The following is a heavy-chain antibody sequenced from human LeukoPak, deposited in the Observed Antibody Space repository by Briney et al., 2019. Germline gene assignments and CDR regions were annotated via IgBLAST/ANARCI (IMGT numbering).Heavy chain of an antibody. J-gene: IGHJ5*02. CDR3: GRLTTAYDTVDP. D-gene: IGHD3-16*01. CDR1: GXSFGGYW. V-gene: IGHV3-7*05. CDR2: IKSDGSEK. Sequence: PGGSLRLSCAASGXSFGGYWLSWVRQAPGKGLECVASIKSDGSEKYYADSVKGRFTISRDNAKNSLYLQMNSLRAEDTAVYYCGRLTTAYDTVDPWGQGTLVTVSS.